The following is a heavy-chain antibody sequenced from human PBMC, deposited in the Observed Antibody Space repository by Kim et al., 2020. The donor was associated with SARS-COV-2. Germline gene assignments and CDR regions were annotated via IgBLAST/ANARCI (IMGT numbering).Heavy chain of an antibody. V-gene: IGHV3-53*01. CDR2: IYSGGST. Sequence: GGSLRLSCAASGFTVSSNYMSWVRQAPGKGLEWVSVIYSGGSTYYADSVKGRFTISRDNSKNTLYLQMNSLRAEDTAVYYCARDLATVTLGHGMDVWGQGTTVTVSS. CDR3: ARDLATVTLGHGMDV. CDR1: GFTVSSNY. J-gene: IGHJ6*02. D-gene: IGHD4-17*01.